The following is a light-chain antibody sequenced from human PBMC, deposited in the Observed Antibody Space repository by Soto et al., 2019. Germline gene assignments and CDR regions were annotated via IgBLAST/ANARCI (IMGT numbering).Light chain of an antibody. Sequence: EIVLTQSPATLSLSPEERATLSCRTSQSVSSYFAWYQQKPGRAPRLLIYDASNRATGIPARFIGSGSGTDFTLTICSLEPEDFAVYYCQQRSNWPITFGQGTRLEIK. V-gene: IGKV3-11*01. CDR3: QQRSNWPIT. CDR1: QSVSSY. J-gene: IGKJ5*01. CDR2: DAS.